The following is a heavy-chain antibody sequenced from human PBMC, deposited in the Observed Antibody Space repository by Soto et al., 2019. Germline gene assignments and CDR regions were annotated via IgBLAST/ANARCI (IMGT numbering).Heavy chain of an antibody. Sequence: GGSLRLSCAVSGFTFGSYWMNWVRLIPGKGLEWVAYIKPDGSATYYVDSVKGRFTISRDNAKNSLYLQMNSLRVEDTSVYYCARAGYCGPGCYYYFDYWGQGTLVTVS. V-gene: IGHV3-7*01. D-gene: IGHD2-21*02. CDR3: ARAGYCGPGCYYYFDY. CDR2: IKPDGSAT. J-gene: IGHJ4*02. CDR1: GFTFGSYW.